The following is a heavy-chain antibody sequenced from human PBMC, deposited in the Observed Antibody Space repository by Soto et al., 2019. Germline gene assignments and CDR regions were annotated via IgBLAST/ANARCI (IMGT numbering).Heavy chain of an antibody. CDR1: GFTFSSYS. Sequence: PGGSLRLSCAASGFTFSSYSMNWVRQAPGKGLEWVSYISSSSSTIYYADSVKGRFTISRDNAKNSLYLQMNSLRAEDTAVYYCARVFVGSGTPLSAFDIWGQGTMVTVSS. V-gene: IGHV3-48*01. D-gene: IGHD1-1*01. CDR3: ARVFVGSGTPLSAFDI. CDR2: ISSSSSTI. J-gene: IGHJ3*02.